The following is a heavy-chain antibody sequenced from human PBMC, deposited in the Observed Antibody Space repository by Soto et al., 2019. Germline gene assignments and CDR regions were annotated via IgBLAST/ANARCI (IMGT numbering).Heavy chain of an antibody. CDR2: IYWDDDK. Sequence: QITLKESGPTLVKPTQTLTLTCTFSGFSLSTSGVGVGWIRQPQGKALEGLALIYWDDDKRYSPSLKSRLTITKDTSKFQVVLTLTHLDPGDTATYYCAHSLRLWLFWDYWGQGTLVTVSS. CDR1: GFSLSTSGVG. D-gene: IGHD5-18*01. J-gene: IGHJ4*02. CDR3: AHSLRLWLFWDY. V-gene: IGHV2-5*02.